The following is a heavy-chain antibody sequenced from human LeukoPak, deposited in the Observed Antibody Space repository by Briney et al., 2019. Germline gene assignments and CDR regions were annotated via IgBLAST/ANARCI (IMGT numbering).Heavy chain of an antibody. CDR1: GGSISSYY. CDR2: INHSGST. D-gene: IGHD1-26*01. V-gene: IGHV4-34*01. CDR3: ARGGSYSGGTDFDY. J-gene: IGHJ4*02. Sequence: SETLSLTCTVSGGSISSYYWSWIRQPPGKGLEWIGEINHSGSTNYNPSLKSRVTISVDTSKNQFSLKLSSVTAADTAVYYCARGGSYSGGTDFDYWGQGTLVTVSS.